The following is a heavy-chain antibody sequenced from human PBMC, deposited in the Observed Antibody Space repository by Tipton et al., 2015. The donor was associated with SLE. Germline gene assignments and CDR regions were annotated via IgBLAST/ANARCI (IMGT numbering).Heavy chain of an antibody. J-gene: IGHJ2*01. D-gene: IGHD3-3*01. CDR1: GFAFNKFG. Sequence: SLRLSCEASGFAFNKFGMSWVRQAPGKGLEWVSVIYSGGSAYYADSVKGRFIVSRDNARNTLHLQLNNMRPEDTARYYCAKGAYDFWSGYYTGDWYFDLWGRGTLVTVSS. CDR2: IYSGGSA. V-gene: IGHV3-23*03. CDR3: AKGAYDFWSGYYTGDWYFDL.